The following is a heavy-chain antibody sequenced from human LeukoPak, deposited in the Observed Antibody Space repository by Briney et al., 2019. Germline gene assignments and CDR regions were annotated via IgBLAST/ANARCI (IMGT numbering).Heavy chain of an antibody. CDR3: ARDDDYGGNNFDY. D-gene: IGHD4-23*01. Sequence: PGGSLRLSCAASGFTFSSYSLNWVRQAPGKGLEWVPSISSSSSYIYYADSVKGRFTISRDNAKNSLYLQMNSLRAEDTAVYYCARDDDYGGNNFDYWGQGTLVTVSS. CDR2: ISSSSSYI. J-gene: IGHJ4*02. CDR1: GFTFSSYS. V-gene: IGHV3-21*01.